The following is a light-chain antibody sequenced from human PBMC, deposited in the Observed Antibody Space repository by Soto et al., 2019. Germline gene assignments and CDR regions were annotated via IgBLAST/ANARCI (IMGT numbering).Light chain of an antibody. Sequence: QSALTQPRSVSGSPGQSVTISCTGTSSDVGAYNYVSWYQQHPGKAPKLMVYDVSQRPSGVPDRFSGSKSGNTASLTISGLQADDDGDYFCFSYAGSYSWVFGGGTKLTVL. J-gene: IGLJ3*02. V-gene: IGLV2-11*01. CDR2: DVS. CDR3: FSYAGSYSWV. CDR1: SSDVGAYNY.